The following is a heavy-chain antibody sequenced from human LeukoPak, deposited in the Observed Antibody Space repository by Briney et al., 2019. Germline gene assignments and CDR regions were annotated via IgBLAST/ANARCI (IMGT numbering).Heavy chain of an antibody. V-gene: IGHV4-59*08. CDR2: IYYSGST. J-gene: IGHJ5*02. Sequence: PSETLSLTCAVYGGSFSSYYWSWIRQPPGKGLEWIGYIYYSGSTNYNPSLKSRVTISVDTSKNQFSLKLSSVTAADTAVYYCALQHPYSSSPWFDPWGQGTLVTVSS. D-gene: IGHD6-13*01. CDR3: ALQHPYSSSPWFDP. CDR1: GGSFSSYY.